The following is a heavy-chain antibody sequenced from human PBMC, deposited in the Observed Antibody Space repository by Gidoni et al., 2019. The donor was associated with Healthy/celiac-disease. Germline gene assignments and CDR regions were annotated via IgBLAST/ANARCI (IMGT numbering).Heavy chain of an antibody. Sequence: EVQLVESGGGLVQPGGSLRLSCAASGFTCSSYSMIWVRQAPGKGLEWVSYINSSSSTIYYADYVKGRITVSRDNAKNSLYLQMNSLRDEDADVYYCERWEIVLAYGMDVWGQGTTVTVSS. V-gene: IGHV3-48*02. CDR3: ERWEIVLAYGMDV. J-gene: IGHJ6*02. CDR2: INSSSSTI. CDR1: GFTCSSYS. D-gene: IGHD2-8*02.